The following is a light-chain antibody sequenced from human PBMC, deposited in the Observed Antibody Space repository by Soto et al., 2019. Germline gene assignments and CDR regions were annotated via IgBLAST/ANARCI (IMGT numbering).Light chain of an antibody. J-gene: IGKJ2*01. CDR1: QSVSSSY. CDR2: GAS. Sequence: EIVLTQSPGTLYLSPGERATLSCMASQSVSSSYLAWYQHKPGQAPRLLIYGASSRATGIPDRVSGSGSGTDVTLNISRLEPEDFAVYSCQQYGRSPYTFGQGTKLEIK. V-gene: IGKV3-20*01. CDR3: QQYGRSPYT.